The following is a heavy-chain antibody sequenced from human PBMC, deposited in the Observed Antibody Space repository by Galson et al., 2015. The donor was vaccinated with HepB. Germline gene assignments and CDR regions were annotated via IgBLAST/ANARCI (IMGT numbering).Heavy chain of an antibody. CDR3: ARADFLPYGDYSYYCGMDV. V-gene: IGHV1-46*03. Sequence: SVKVSCKASGYTFTSYYMHWVRQAPGQGLEWMGIINPSGGSTSYAQKFQGRVTMTRDTSTSTVYMELSSLRSEDTAVYYCARADFLPYGDYSYYCGMDVWGQGTTVTVSS. CDR1: GYTFTSYY. CDR2: INPSGGST. D-gene: IGHD4-17*01. J-gene: IGHJ6*02.